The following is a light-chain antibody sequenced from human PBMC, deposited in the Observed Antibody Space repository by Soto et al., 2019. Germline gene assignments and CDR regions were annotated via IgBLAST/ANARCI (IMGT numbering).Light chain of an antibody. V-gene: IGKV1-5*01. CDR1: QSISSR. Sequence: DIQMTQSPSTLSASVGDRVTITCRASQSISSRLAWYQKKPGKAPKLLIYDALILESRVPFRFSGSGSWTEFTLIIGSLQPDDFATYYCPQYDTYFRYTFGQGTKLEIK. CDR3: PQYDTYFRYT. CDR2: DAL. J-gene: IGKJ2*01.